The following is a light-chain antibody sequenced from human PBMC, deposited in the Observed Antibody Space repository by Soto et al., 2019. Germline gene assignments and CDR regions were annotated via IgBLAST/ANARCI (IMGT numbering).Light chain of an antibody. CDR2: EVS. Sequence: QSALTQPASVSGSPGQSFTISCTGTSSDVGSYNLVSWYQQHPGKAPKLMIYEVSKRPSGVSNRFSGSKSGNTASLTISGLQAEDEADYYCCSYAGSSSVVFGGGTKVTVL. CDR3: CSYAGSSSVV. CDR1: SSDVGSYNL. V-gene: IGLV2-23*02. J-gene: IGLJ2*01.